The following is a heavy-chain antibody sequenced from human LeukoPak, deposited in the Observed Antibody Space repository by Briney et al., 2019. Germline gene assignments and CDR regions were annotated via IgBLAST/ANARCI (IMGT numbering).Heavy chain of an antibody. V-gene: IGHV4-4*02. J-gene: IGHJ4*02. CDR2: IYHSGST. Sequence: PSETLSLTCAVSGGSISSSNWWSWVRQPPGKGLEWIGEIYHSGSTNYNPSLKSQVTISVDKSKNQFSLKLSSVTAADTAVYYCARARYSSSWWDYWGQGTLVTVSS. D-gene: IGHD6-13*01. CDR3: ARARYSSSWWDY. CDR1: GGSISSSNW.